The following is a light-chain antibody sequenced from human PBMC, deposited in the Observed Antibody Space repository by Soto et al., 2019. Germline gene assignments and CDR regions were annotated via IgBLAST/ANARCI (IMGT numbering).Light chain of an antibody. CDR1: SSDVGAYDY. CDR2: DVT. V-gene: IGLV2-11*01. J-gene: IGLJ3*02. CDR3: QSYDSSLSGWV. Sequence: QSALTQPRSVSGSPGQSVTISCTGTSSDVGAYDYVSWYQHHPGKAPKLLIYDVTERPSGVPDRFSGSKSGTSASLAITGLQAEDEADYYCQSYDSSLSGWVFGGGTKVTVL.